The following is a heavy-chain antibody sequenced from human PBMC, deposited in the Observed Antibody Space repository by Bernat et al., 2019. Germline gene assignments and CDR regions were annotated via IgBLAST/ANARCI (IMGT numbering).Heavy chain of an antibody. CDR3: ARDLTYSSGWYVGGNFDY. Sequence: QVQLVESGGGVVQPGRSLRLSCAASGFTFSSYGMHWVRQAPGKGLEWVAVIWYDGSNKYYADSVKGRFTISRDNSKNTLYLQMNSLRAEDTAVYYCARDLTYSSGWYVGGNFDYWGQGILVTVSS. CDR1: GFTFSSYG. CDR2: IWYDGSNK. V-gene: IGHV3-33*01. D-gene: IGHD6-19*01. J-gene: IGHJ4*02.